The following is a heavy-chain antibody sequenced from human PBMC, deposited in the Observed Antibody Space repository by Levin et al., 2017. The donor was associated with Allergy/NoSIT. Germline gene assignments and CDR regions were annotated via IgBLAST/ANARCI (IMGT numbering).Heavy chain of an antibody. J-gene: IGHJ3*01. CDR2: ITGGGFNT. CDR3: AKKQGGTSGFSFDV. Sequence: PGGSLRLSCAVSGFSISEYAMAWVRQAPGKGLEWVSDITGGGFNTYYGDSVKGRFTVSKDDSKDMLYLDLSSLRVEDTAVYYCAKKQGGTSGFSFDVWGQGTMVTVSS. CDR1: GFSISEYA. D-gene: IGHD1/OR15-1a*01. V-gene: IGHV3-23*01.